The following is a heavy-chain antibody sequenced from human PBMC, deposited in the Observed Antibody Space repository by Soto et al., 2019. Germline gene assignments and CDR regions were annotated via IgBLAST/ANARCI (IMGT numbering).Heavy chain of an antibody. V-gene: IGHV3-30-3*01. CDR1: GFTFSSYA. D-gene: IGHD6-13*01. Sequence: QVQLVESGGGVVQPGRSLRLSCAASGFTFSSYAMHWVRQAPGKGLEWVAVISYDGSNKYYADSVKGRFTISRDNSKNTLYLQMNSLRAEDTAVYYCARDKGMKQQLLLDYYYYYGMDVWGQGTTVTVSS. CDR3: ARDKGMKQQLLLDYYYYYGMDV. CDR2: ISYDGSNK. J-gene: IGHJ6*02.